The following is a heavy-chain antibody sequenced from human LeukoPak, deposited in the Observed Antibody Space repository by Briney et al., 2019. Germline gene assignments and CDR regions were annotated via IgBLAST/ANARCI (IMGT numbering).Heavy chain of an antibody. V-gene: IGHV4-59*01. CDR2: IYYSGST. Sequence: SETLSLTCTVSGGSISSYYWSWIRQPPGKGLEWIGYIYYSGSTNYNPSLKSRVTISVDTSKNQFSLRLSSVTAADTAVYYCARDHQYYFDYWGQGTLVTVSS. CDR3: ARDHQYYFDY. CDR1: GGSISSYY. J-gene: IGHJ4*02.